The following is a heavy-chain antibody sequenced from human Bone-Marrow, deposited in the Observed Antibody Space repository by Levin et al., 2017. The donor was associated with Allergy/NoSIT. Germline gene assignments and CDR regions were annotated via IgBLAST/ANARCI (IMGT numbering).Heavy chain of an antibody. CDR2: IDPSDSYT. D-gene: IGHD3-10*01. CDR1: GYSFTSYW. CDR3: ARHGPWYYYGSGSYSHPEYYYDYGMDV. J-gene: IGHJ6*02. V-gene: IGHV5-10-1*01. Sequence: VASVKVSCKGSGYSFTSYWISWVRQMPGKGLEWMGRIDPSDSYTNYSPSFQGHVTISADKSISTAYLQWSSLKASDTAMYYCARHGPWYYYGSGSYSHPEYYYDYGMDVWGQGTTVTVSS.